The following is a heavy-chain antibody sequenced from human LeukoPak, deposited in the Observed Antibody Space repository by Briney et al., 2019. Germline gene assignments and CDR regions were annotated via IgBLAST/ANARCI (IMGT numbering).Heavy chain of an antibody. CDR1: GFTFSSYS. J-gene: IGHJ4*02. Sequence: GGSLRLSCAASGFTFSSYSMNWVRQAPGKGLEWVSSISSGSAYIYYADSVKGRFTISRDNAKNSLFLQMDSLRAEDTAVYYCASADYYYVSGSYYNAYWGQGTLVIVSS. V-gene: IGHV3-21*01. CDR3: ASADYYYVSGSYYNAY. CDR2: ISSGSAYI. D-gene: IGHD3-10*01.